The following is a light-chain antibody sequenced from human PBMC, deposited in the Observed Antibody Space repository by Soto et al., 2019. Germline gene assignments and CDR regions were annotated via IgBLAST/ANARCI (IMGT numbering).Light chain of an antibody. CDR2: GVS. V-gene: IGKV3-20*01. CDR1: QRLSASD. J-gene: IGKJ5*01. Sequence: VGVKQSPGTLSLSTRQRATLSCRASQRLSASDIAWYQQKPGQAPKFLIYGVSSRATGIPDRFSGSGSGTDFTLTISRLEPEDFAVYHCQQYGSSPLITFGQGRLLEIK. CDR3: QQYGSSPLIT.